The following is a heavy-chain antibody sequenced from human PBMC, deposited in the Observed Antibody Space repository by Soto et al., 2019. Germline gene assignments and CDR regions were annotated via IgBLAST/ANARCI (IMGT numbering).Heavy chain of an antibody. CDR3: STRAHDNNGYYRFDP. D-gene: IGHD3-22*01. V-gene: IGHV4-34*01. J-gene: IGHJ5*01. CDR2: INHSGRA. Sequence: LSLTCAVYGGSFSGHSWTWIRQSPGKGLEWIGDINHSGRANYSPSLKSRVTISLDTSKNQFSLTLSAVTAADTAMYYCSTRAHDNNGYYRFDPCGQRTLVTFSS. CDR1: GGSFSGHS.